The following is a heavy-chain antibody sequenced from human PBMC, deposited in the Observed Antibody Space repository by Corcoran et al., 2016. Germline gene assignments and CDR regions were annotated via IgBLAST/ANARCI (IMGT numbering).Heavy chain of an antibody. D-gene: IGHD2-2*01. Sequence: EVQLVESGGGLVKPGGSLRLSCAASGFTFSNSWMSWVRQAPGKGLEWVGRIKSNTDGGKTAYAAPGKGSFTSTRDESKNTLYLQMNSLKTDDTAVDYCTTGAVVGPAAVESYWGQGTLVTVSS. V-gene: IGHV3-15*01. J-gene: IGHJ4*02. CDR2: IKSNTDGGKT. CDR3: TTGAVVGPAAVESY. CDR1: GFTFSNSW.